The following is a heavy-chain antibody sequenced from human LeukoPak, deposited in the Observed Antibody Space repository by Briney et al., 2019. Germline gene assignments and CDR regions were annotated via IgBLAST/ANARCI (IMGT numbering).Heavy chain of an antibody. CDR3: ARGFTTTTVTTGY. V-gene: IGHV3-11*06. J-gene: IGHJ4*02. CDR2: ISSSSSYI. D-gene: IGHD4-17*01. CDR1: GFTFSDYY. Sequence: GGSLRLSCAASGFTFSDYYMSWIRQAPGKGLEWVSSISSSSSYIYYADSVKGRFTISRDNAKNSLYLQMNSLRAEDTAVYYCARGFTTTTVTTGYWGQGTLVTVSS.